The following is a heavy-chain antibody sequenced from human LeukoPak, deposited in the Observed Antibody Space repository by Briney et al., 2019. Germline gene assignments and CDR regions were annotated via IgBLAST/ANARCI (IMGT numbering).Heavy chain of an antibody. CDR3: ARTTMVRGTYYMDV. CDR1: GGSISSSSYY. Sequence: SETLSLTCTVSGGSISSSSYYWGWIRQPPGKGLEWIGNIYYIGSTFYNPSLRSRVTISLDTSKNQFSLKLSSVTAADTAVYYCARTTMVRGTYYMDVWGKGTTVTISS. V-gene: IGHV4-39*07. CDR2: IYYIGST. J-gene: IGHJ6*03. D-gene: IGHD3-10*01.